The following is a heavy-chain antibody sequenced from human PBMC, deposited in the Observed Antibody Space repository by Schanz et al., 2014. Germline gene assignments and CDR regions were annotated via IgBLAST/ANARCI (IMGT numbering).Heavy chain of an antibody. D-gene: IGHD6-13*01. V-gene: IGHV3-7*03. CDR1: GFTFSSYW. Sequence: EVQLVESGGGLVQPGGSLRLSCAASGFTFSSYWMSWVRQAPGKGLEWVANIKQDGSERYYVDSVKGRFTISRDSAKNSLYLQMNSLRAEDTAVYYCARNIIATARAYDIWGQGTMVTVSS. CDR2: IKQDGSER. CDR3: ARNIIATARAYDI. J-gene: IGHJ3*02.